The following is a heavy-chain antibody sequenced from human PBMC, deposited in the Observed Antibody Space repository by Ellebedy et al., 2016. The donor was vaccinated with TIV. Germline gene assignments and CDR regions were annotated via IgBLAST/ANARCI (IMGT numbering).Heavy chain of an antibody. J-gene: IGHJ4*02. V-gene: IGHV3-11*04. D-gene: IGHD3-9*01. Sequence: GESLKISCAASGFTFSDYYMSWIRQAPGKRLEWISYISSSGYTIYYTDSVKGRFTISRDNTKNSLYLQMNSLRAEDTAVYYCARDLDLFIGYFDYWGQGTLVTVSS. CDR3: ARDLDLFIGYFDY. CDR1: GFTFSDYY. CDR2: ISSSGYTI.